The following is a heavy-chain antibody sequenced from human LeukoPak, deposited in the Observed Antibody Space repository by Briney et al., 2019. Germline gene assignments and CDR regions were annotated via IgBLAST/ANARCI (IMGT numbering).Heavy chain of an antibody. Sequence: PGRSLRLSCAASGFTFSSYAMHWVRQAPGKGLEWVAVISYDGSNKYYADSVKGRFTISRDNSKNTLYLQMNSLRVEDTAVYYCARAPLTGTTYDDITFFDYWGQGTLVTVSS. CDR3: ARAPLTGTTYDDITFFDY. J-gene: IGHJ4*02. D-gene: IGHD1-7*01. CDR2: ISYDGSNK. V-gene: IGHV3-30-3*01. CDR1: GFTFSSYA.